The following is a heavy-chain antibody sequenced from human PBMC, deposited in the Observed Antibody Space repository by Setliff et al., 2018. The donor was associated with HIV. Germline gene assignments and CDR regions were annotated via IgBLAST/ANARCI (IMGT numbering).Heavy chain of an antibody. J-gene: IGHJ4*01. D-gene: IGHD3-10*01. Sequence: PGGSLRLSCAASGFTFSDYYMGWIRQAPGKGLEWVSYISGRSSIIHYTASVQGRFTVSRDNANNLLFLQMNNLRDEDTAVYYCASFYGDYGYWGHGTQVTVSS. CDR1: GFTFSDYY. CDR2: ISGRSSII. V-gene: IGHV3-11*01. CDR3: ASFYGDYGY.